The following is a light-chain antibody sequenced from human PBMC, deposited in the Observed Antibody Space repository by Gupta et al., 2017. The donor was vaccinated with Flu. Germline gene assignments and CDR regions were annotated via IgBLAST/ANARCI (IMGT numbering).Light chain of an antibody. CDR1: SSNIGAGYD. CDR3: QSYDSSLSASGV. J-gene: IGLJ3*02. CDR2: DNT. V-gene: IGLV1-40*01. Sequence: QSVLTQPPSVSGAPGQTVTISCTGSSSNIGAGYDVHWYQHLPGTAPKLLIHDNTNRPSGVPDRFSGSKSGTSASLVITGLQAEDEADYYCQSYDSSLSASGVFGGGTKLTVL.